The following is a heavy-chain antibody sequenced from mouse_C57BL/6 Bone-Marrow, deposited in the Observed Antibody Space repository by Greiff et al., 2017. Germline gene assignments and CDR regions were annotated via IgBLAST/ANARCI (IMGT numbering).Heavy chain of an antibody. CDR1: GYTFTSYG. CDR2: IYPRSGNT. D-gene: IGHD2-4*01. V-gene: IGHV1-81*01. CDR3: ASDYDEGGYAMDY. J-gene: IGHJ4*01. Sequence: QVQLKESGAELARPGASVKLSCKASGYTFTSYGISWVKQRTGQGLEWIGEIYPRSGNTYYNEQFKGKATLTAYKSSSTAYMELRSLTSEDSAVYFCASDYDEGGYAMDYWGQGTSVTVSS.